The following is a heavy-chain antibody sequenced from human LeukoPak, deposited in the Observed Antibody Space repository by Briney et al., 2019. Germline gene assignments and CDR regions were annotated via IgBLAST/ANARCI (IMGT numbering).Heavy chain of an antibody. CDR3: ARGGENPPPED. D-gene: IGHD2/OR15-2a*01. J-gene: IGHJ4*02. Sequence: SETLSLTCIVSGASIRSHFWTWLRQPPGRGLEWIGYGFHTGRTAYSPSLRGRVIISVDASKNQFSLRLTSVTAADTAVYFCARGGENPPPEDWGQGILVTVSS. V-gene: IGHV4-59*11. CDR2: GFHTGRT. CDR1: GASIRSHF.